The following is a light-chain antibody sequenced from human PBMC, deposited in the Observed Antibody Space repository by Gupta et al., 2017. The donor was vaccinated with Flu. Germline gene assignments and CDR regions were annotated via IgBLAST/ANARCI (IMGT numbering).Light chain of an antibody. CDR3: QQYNSYTGT. CDR2: KTS. J-gene: IGKJ1*01. CDR1: QSITGW. Sequence: PSTLSSSVGDRVTITCRASQSITGWLAWYQQKPGKAPKLLIYKTSRLESGVPSRFSGSGSGTXFTLTIXSLQPDDFATYYCQQYNSYTGTFGXGTKVEIK. V-gene: IGKV1-5*03.